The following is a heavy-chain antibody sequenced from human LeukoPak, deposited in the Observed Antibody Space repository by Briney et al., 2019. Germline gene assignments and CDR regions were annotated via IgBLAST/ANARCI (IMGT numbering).Heavy chain of an antibody. V-gene: IGHV4-34*01. Sequence: PLETLSLTPAVSGGSLRGYYTSGSPPPPRKRVWWIGEINHSGSTNYNPSLKSRVSISVDTSKNQFSLKLSSVTAADTAVYYCARGSFRVSSGWLFDYWGQGTLVTVSS. CDR3: ARGSFRVSSGWLFDY. CDR2: INHSGST. J-gene: IGHJ4*02. D-gene: IGHD6-19*01. CDR1: GGSLRGYY.